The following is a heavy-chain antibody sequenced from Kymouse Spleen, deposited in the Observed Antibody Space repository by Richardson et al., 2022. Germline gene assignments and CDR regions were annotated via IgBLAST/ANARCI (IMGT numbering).Heavy chain of an antibody. J-gene: IGHJ4*02. Sequence: QLQLQESGPGLVKPSETLSLTCTVSGGSISSSSYYWGWIRQPPGKGLEWIGSIYYSGSTYYNPSLKSRVTISVDTSKNQFSLKLSSVTAADTAVYYCARWSSGSFFDYWGQGTLVTVSS. D-gene: IGHD6-19*01. V-gene: IGHV4-39*01. CDR1: GGSISSSSYY. CDR2: IYYSGST. CDR3: ARWSSGSFFDY.